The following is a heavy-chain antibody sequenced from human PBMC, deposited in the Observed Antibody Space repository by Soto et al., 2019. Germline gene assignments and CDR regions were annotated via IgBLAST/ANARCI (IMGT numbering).Heavy chain of an antibody. Sequence: EVQLVESGGGLVQPGGSLRLSCVASGFTFSSHWMNWVRQVPGKGLEWVANIKEDGTEINYVDSVKGRFAISRVNAKNSLYLQMNSLRVDDTAVYHCVRSSGWTGDYWGQGILVTVSS. V-gene: IGHV3-7*04. D-gene: IGHD3-10*01. J-gene: IGHJ4*02. CDR2: IKEDGTEI. CDR3: VRSSGWTGDY. CDR1: GFTFSSHW.